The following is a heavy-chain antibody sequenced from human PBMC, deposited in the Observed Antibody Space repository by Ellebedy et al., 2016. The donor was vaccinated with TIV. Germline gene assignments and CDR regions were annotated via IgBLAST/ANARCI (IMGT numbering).Heavy chain of an antibody. J-gene: IGHJ4*02. CDR2: ISAYNGNT. Sequence: AASVKVSCKASGYTFTSYGISWVRQAPGQGLEWMGWISAYNGNTNYAQKLQGRVTMTTDTSTSTAYMELRSLRSDDTAVYYCARVRGGNPTYYFDYWGQGTLVTVSS. CDR1: GYTFTSYG. CDR3: ARVRGGNPTYYFDY. D-gene: IGHD4-23*01. V-gene: IGHV1-18*04.